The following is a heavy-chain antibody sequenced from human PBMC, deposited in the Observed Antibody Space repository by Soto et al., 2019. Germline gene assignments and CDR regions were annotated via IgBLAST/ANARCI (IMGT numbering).Heavy chain of an antibody. CDR1: GYTFTGYY. CDR2: INPNSGGT. CDR3: ARDCHDSSGYYYGAGDY. J-gene: IGHJ4*02. D-gene: IGHD3-22*01. V-gene: IGHV1-2*02. Sequence: QVQLVQSGAVVKKPGASVKVSCKASGYTFTGYYMHWVRQAPGQGLEWMGWINPNSGGTNYAQKFQGRVTMTRDTSISTAYMELSRLRSDDTAVYYCARDCHDSSGYYYGAGDYWGQGTLVTVSS.